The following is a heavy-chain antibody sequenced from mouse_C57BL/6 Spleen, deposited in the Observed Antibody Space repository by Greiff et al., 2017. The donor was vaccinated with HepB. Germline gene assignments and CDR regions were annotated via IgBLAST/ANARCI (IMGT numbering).Heavy chain of an antibody. Sequence: VKLMESGAELVKPGASVKLSCKASGYTFTSYWMHWVKQRPGQGLEWIGMIHPNSGSTNYNEKFKSKATLTVDKSSSTAYMQLSSLTSEDSAVYYCARPFITTVVATGYWGQGTTLTVSS. D-gene: IGHD1-1*01. J-gene: IGHJ2*01. CDR1: GYTFTSYW. CDR2: IHPNSGST. V-gene: IGHV1-64*01. CDR3: ARPFITTVVATGY.